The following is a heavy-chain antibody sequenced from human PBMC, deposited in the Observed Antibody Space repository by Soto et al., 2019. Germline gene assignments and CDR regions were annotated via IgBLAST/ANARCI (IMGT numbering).Heavy chain of an antibody. Sequence: HPGGSLRLSCIASGFAFNTYALHWVRQAPGKGLEWVAVISHDGSNKYYADSVKGRFSISRDNFKDTLYLQVNSLRAEDTAVYYCARDPSYNYDSRGLPVGHFQHWGQGTLVTVSS. CDR1: GFAFNTYA. CDR3: ARDPSYNYDSRGLPVGHFQH. D-gene: IGHD3-22*01. CDR2: ISHDGSNK. J-gene: IGHJ1*01. V-gene: IGHV3-30-3*01.